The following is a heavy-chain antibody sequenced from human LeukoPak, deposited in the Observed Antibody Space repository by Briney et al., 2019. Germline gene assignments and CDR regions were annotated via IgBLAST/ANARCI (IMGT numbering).Heavy chain of an antibody. CDR1: GYTFTSYD. J-gene: IGHJ3*02. D-gene: IGHD3-3*01. Sequence: ASVKVSCKASGYTFTSYDINWVRQATGQGLEWMGWMNPNSGNTGYAQKFQGRVTITRNTSISTAYTELSSLRSEDTAVYYCARGPTIFGVVIIQGDAFDIWGQGTMVTVSS. CDR2: MNPNSGNT. V-gene: IGHV1-8*03. CDR3: ARGPTIFGVVIIQGDAFDI.